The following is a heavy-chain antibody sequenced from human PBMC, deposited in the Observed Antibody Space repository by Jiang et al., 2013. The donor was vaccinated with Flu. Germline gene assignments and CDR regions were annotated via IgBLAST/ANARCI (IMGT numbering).Heavy chain of an antibody. CDR2: IWYDGSNK. J-gene: IGHJ5*02. V-gene: IGHV3-33*01. D-gene: IGHD2-21*01. CDR3: GREGQLCSDTIAISWIDP. CDR1: GFSFSSYA. Sequence: VQLLESGGGVVQPGRSLRLSCTASGFSFSSYAMHWVRQAPGKGLEWVAVIWYDGSNKYFADSVKGRFSISRDNSKNTLYLQMNSLRGEDTAMYYCGREGQLCSDTIAISWIDPWGQGTLVTVSS.